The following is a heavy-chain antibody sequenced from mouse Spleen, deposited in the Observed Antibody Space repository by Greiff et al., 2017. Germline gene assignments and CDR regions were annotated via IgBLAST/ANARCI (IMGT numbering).Heavy chain of an antibody. V-gene: IGHV5-9-3*01. D-gene: IGHD1-2*01. Sequence: DVHLVESGGGLVKPGGSLKLSCAASGFTFSSYAMSWVRQTPEKRLEWVATISSGGSYTYYPDSVKGRFTISSDNAKNTPYLQMSSLRSEDTAMFCCARHKTTARDYAMCYWGPGTSGTVSS. CDR1: GFTFSSYA. CDR3: ARHKTTARDYAMCY. J-gene: IGHJ4*01. CDR2: ISSGGSYT.